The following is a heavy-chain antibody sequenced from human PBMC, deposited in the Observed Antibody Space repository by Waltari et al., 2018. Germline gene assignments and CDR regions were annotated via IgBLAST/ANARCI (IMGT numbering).Heavy chain of an antibody. Sequence: IQLVESGGGLVQPGGSLRLSCAASGFTFSRFWMSWVRQAPGKGAEWVANINQDGSEKYYVDSVKGRVTIARDNGKNSLYLQLNSLRVDDTALYYCTDFDYWGLGTLVTVSS. CDR2: INQDGSEK. J-gene: IGHJ4*02. CDR3: TDFDY. CDR1: GFTFSRFW. V-gene: IGHV3-7*01.